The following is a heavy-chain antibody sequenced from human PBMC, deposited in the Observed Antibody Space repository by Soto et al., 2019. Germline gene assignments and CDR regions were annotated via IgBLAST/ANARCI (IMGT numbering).Heavy chain of an antibody. Sequence: QVQLVQSGAEVKKPGSPVKVSCKTSGGTFSTYSIVWVRQAPGEGLEWMGGIIPIFGTANYAQKFQDRVTITADKSTNTAFMELSSLKSEDTAMYYCASSSGNNYGVGTNYYFDYWGQGTLVNVSS. D-gene: IGHD1-26*01. CDR3: ASSSGNNYGVGTNYYFDY. J-gene: IGHJ4*02. V-gene: IGHV1-69*06. CDR2: IIPIFGTA. CDR1: GGTFSTYS.